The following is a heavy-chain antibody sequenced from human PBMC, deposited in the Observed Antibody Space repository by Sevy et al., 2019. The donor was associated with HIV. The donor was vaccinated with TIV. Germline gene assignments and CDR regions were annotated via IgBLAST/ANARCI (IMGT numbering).Heavy chain of an antibody. J-gene: IGHJ6*02. CDR2: IYTSGST. CDR1: GGSISSYY. D-gene: IGHD3-16*01. Sequence: SETLSLTCTVSGGSISSYYWSWIRQPAGKGLEWIGRIYTSGSTNYNPSLKSRVTMSVDTSKNQFSLKLSSVTAADTAVYYCARGGVWDSGDHVRGYYYYGMDVWGQGTTVTVSS. V-gene: IGHV4-4*07. CDR3: ARGGVWDSGDHVRGYYYYGMDV.